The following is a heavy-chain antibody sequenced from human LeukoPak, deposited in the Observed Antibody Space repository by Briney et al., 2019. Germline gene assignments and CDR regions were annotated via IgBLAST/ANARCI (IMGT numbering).Heavy chain of an antibody. V-gene: IGHV3-23*01. CDR3: AELGITMIGGV. J-gene: IGHJ6*04. D-gene: IGHD3-10*02. Sequence: GGSLRLSCEASGFHFSKYDMSWVRQAPGKGLEWVSGISGSGGSTYYADSVKGRFTISRDNAKNSLYLQMNSLRAEDTAVYYCAELGITMIGGVWGKGTTVTISS. CDR1: GFHFSKYD. CDR2: ISGSGGST.